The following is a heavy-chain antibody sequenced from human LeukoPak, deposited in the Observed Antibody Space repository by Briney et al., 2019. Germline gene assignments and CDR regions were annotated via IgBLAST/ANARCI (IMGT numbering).Heavy chain of an antibody. J-gene: IGHJ4*02. Sequence: SETLSLTCSVSGGSISSSSYYWGWIRQPPGKGLEWIGSIYYSGNTYCNPSLKSRVTISVDTSKNQFSLKLSSVTAADTAVYYCARHVVGATIHGGASEDYWGQGTLVTVSS. D-gene: IGHD1-26*01. V-gene: IGHV4-39*01. CDR2: IYYSGNT. CDR1: GGSISSSSYY. CDR3: ARHVVGATIHGGASEDY.